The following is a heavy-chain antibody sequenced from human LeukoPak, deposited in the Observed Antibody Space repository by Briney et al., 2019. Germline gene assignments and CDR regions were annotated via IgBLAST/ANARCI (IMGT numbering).Heavy chain of an antibody. CDR2: IYYSGST. CDR3: ARVSTMVRGVTS. CDR1: GGSISSGGYY. D-gene: IGHD3-10*01. V-gene: IGHV4-31*03. Sequence: SETLSLTCTVSGGSISSGGYYWSWIRQHPGKGLEWIGYIYYSGSTYYNPSLKSRVTISVDTSKNQFSLKLSSVTAADTAVYYCARVSTMVRGVTSWGQGTLVTVSS. J-gene: IGHJ4*02.